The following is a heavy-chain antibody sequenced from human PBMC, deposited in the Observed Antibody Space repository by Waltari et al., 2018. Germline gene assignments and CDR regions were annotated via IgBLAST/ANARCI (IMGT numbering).Heavy chain of an antibody. CDR3: ARDPTRITIFGVVILSYGMDV. CDR1: GFTFSSYS. V-gene: IGHV3-48*01. D-gene: IGHD3-3*01. CDR2: ISSSSSTI. Sequence: EVQLVESGGGLVQPGGSLRLSCAASGFTFSSYSMNWFRQAPGKGLEWVSYISSSSSTIYYADSVKGRFTISRDNAKNSLYLQMNSLRAEDTAVYYCARDPTRITIFGVVILSYGMDVWGQGTTVTVSS. J-gene: IGHJ6*02.